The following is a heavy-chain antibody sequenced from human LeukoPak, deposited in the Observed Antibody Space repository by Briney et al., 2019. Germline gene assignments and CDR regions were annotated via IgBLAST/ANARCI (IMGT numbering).Heavy chain of an antibody. Sequence: SETLSLTCTVSGGSINSYYWSWIRQPPGKGLEWIGYIYYSGSTNYNPSLKSRVTISVDTSKNQFSLKLSSVTAADTAVYYCARTQEAGYSSGWYDSYYYYYMDVWGKGTTVTISS. J-gene: IGHJ6*03. D-gene: IGHD6-19*01. CDR2: IYYSGST. CDR3: ARTQEAGYSSGWYDSYYYYYMDV. CDR1: GGSINSYY. V-gene: IGHV4-59*01.